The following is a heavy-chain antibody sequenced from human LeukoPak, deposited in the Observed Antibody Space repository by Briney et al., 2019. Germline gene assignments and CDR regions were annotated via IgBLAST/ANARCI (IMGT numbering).Heavy chain of an antibody. CDR3: AREYCSDGTCYYYYGMGV. Sequence: PGGSLRLSCAASGFTVSNNYMSWLRQAPGKGLEWVSLIYSGGKTYYADSVKGRFIISRDNSKNTLYLQMNSLRAEDTAVYYCAREYCSDGTCYYYYGMGVWGRGTTVTVSS. CDR1: GFTVSNNY. CDR2: IYSGGKT. V-gene: IGHV3-53*01. D-gene: IGHD2-15*01. J-gene: IGHJ6*02.